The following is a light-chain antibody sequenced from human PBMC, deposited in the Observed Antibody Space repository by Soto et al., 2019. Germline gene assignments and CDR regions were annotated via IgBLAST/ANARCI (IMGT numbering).Light chain of an antibody. J-gene: IGKJ4*01. CDR1: QSVSSSY. CDR3: QQYGSSSLT. Sequence: EIVLTQSPGTLSLSPGERATLSCRASQSVSSSYLAWYQQKPGQAPRLLIYGASSRATGIPDRFSGSGSGTEFNLTISRLEPEDFAVYYCQQYGSSSLTFGGGTKVEIK. CDR2: GAS. V-gene: IGKV3-20*01.